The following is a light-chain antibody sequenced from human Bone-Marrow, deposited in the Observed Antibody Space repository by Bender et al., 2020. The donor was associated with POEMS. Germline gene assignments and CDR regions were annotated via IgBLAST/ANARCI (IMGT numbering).Light chain of an antibody. J-gene: IGLJ2*01. V-gene: IGLV3-21*02. CDR3: QVWDSSSDLVV. CDR2: DDT. CDR1: NIGRKS. Sequence: APSVSADAGQTARITCAGDNIGRKSVQWYQQRPGQAPVLVVFDDTDRRSGIPERFSGSNSGNTATLTIAGVEAGDEADYHCQVWDSSSDLVVFGGGTKLTVL.